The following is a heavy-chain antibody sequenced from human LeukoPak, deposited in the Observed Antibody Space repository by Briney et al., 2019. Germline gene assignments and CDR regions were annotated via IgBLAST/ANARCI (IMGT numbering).Heavy chain of an antibody. D-gene: IGHD1-26*01. Sequence: GESLKISCQGSGYSFTIYWIGWVRQMPGKSLEWMGIMYPGDSETRYSPSFQSQVTISADKSISTAYLQWSSLKASDTAMYYCGTTLYSGSYGDAFDIWGQGTMVTVSS. J-gene: IGHJ3*02. CDR3: GTTLYSGSYGDAFDI. CDR1: GYSFTIYW. V-gene: IGHV5-51*01. CDR2: MYPGDSET.